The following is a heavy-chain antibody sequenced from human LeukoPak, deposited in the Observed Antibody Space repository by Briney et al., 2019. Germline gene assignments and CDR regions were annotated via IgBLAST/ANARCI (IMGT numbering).Heavy chain of an antibody. CDR3: ARTGSSGSFSDF. J-gene: IGHJ4*02. V-gene: IGHV4-59*01. CDR1: PGSLSTYW. Sequence: SETLSLTCSVSPGSLSTYWWSWIRQPPGKGLEWIGFIHYTGGTLYNPSLQSRVNLSVDVSKSQFSLSLTSATTADTAVYYCARTGSSGSFSDFWGQGTLVTVSS. D-gene: IGHD3-10*01. CDR2: IHYTGGT.